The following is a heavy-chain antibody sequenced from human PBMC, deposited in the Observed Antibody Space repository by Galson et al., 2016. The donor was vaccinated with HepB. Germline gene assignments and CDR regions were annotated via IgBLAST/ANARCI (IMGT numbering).Heavy chain of an antibody. J-gene: IGHJ5*01. CDR1: GFSLSTSEMG. Sequence: PALVKPTQTLTLTCTFSGFSLSTSEMGVGWIRQPPAKALEWLAPIYWDADKRYSPSLESRLTITKDTSKNQVVLTPSNMDPVDTATYYCARTGSYCGADCYSAFDSWGQGTLVTVSS. CDR2: IYWDADK. D-gene: IGHD2-21*02. V-gene: IGHV2-5*02. CDR3: ARTGSYCGADCYSAFDS.